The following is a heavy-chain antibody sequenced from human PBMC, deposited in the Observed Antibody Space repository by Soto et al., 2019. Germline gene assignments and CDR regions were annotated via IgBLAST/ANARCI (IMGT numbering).Heavy chain of an antibody. Sequence: EVQLVESGGGLVQPGGSLRLSCAASGFTFSTYWMHWVRQAPGKGLVWVSRINSDGSTTNYADSVKGRFTISRDNDKNTLYRQMNSLRAEDTAVYYCARDAYYDMGVWGQGTTVTVSS. V-gene: IGHV3-74*01. CDR1: GFTFSTYW. CDR3: ARDAYYDMGV. CDR2: INSDGSTT. J-gene: IGHJ6*02.